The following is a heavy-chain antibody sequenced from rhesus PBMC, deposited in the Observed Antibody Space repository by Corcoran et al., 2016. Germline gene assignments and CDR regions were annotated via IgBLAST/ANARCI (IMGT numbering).Heavy chain of an antibody. CDR1: GGSFSSYW. V-gene: IGHV4-160*01. J-gene: IGHJ5-2*02. D-gene: IGHD2-15*01. CDR2: IYGSSGSN. CDR3: ARDYIVVVLTMYNSLDV. Sequence: QVQLQESGPGLVKPSETLSLTCAVSGGSFSSYWWGWIRQPPGTGLGWMGSIYGSSGSNESNPSLKSRATSSRDTSKNQFSLKLSAVTAADTAVYYCARDYIVVVLTMYNSLDVWGRGVLVTVSS.